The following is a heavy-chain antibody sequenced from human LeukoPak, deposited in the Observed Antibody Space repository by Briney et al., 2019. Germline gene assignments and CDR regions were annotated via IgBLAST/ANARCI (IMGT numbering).Heavy chain of an antibody. J-gene: IGHJ4*02. CDR1: GYSISSGYY. CDR2: IYHSGST. V-gene: IGHV4-38-2*02. Sequence: PSETLSLTCAVSGYSISSGYYWAWIRQPPGKGLEWIGSIYHSGSTHYNPSLKSRVTISVDTSKNQFSLKLTSVTAADTAVYNCARDPTTVATFGDYWGQGTLVTVSS. D-gene: IGHD4-17*01. CDR3: ARDPTTVATFGDY.